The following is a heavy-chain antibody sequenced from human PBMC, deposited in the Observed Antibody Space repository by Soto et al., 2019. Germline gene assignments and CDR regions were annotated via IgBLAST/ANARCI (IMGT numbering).Heavy chain of an antibody. CDR1: GDSFTSIDW. CDR3: VRNGYYSLDY. J-gene: IGHJ4*02. CDR2: IHHSGGT. Sequence: QVQLQESGQGLGKLSGTRSPTSAVSGDSFTSIDWGGWVRQPPNKGLEWIAEIHHSGGTNYNPSLMSRATIPVDNSKNQFSLKLISATAADTAVYYCVRNGYYSLDYWGQGTLVSVSS. D-gene: IGHD3-3*01. V-gene: IGHV4-4*02.